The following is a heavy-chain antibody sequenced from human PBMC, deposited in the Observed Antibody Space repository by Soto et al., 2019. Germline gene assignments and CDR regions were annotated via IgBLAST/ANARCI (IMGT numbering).Heavy chain of an antibody. CDR1: GFTFSSYG. V-gene: IGHV3-30*18. CDR2: ISYDGSNK. CDR3: AKEGGGKVQWLTPWTYYFDY. D-gene: IGHD6-19*01. Sequence: QVQLVESGGGVVQPGRSLRLSCAASGFTFSSYGMHWVRQAPGKGLEWVAVISYDGSNKYYADSVKGRFTISRDNSKNTLYLQMNSLRAEDTAVYYCAKEGGGKVQWLTPWTYYFDYWGQGTLVTASS. J-gene: IGHJ4*02.